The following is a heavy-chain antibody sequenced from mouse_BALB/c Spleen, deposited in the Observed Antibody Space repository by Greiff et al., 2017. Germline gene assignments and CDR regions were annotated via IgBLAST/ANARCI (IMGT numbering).Heavy chain of an antibody. V-gene: IGHV5-12-1*01. CDR1: GFAFSSYD. Sequence: EVKLMESGGGLVKPGGSLKLSCAASGFAFSSYDMSWVRQTPEKTLEWVAYISSGGGSTYYPDTVKGRFTISRDNAKNTLYLQMSSLKSEDTAMYYCARQEPTGYYYAMDYWGQGTSVTVSS. CDR3: ARQEPTGYYYAMDY. J-gene: IGHJ4*01. D-gene: IGHD1-1*01. CDR2: ISSGGGST.